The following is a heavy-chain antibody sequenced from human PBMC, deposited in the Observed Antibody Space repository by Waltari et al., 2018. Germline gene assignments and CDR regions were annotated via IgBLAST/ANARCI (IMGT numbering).Heavy chain of an antibody. CDR3: ATGFQTYEYDSSAFYLR. Sequence: QVQLVQSGAEVKKPGASVKVSCQTSGYTFTDYYIHWVRQAPGQGLEWMGWINPKSGGVKYAQKCHDRVTMTRDTSINTAYLELGRLKSDDTAVFFCATGFQTYEYDSSAFYLRWGQGTLVNVSS. J-gene: IGHJ4*02. CDR2: INPKSGGV. CDR1: GYTFTDYY. V-gene: IGHV1-2*02. D-gene: IGHD3-22*01.